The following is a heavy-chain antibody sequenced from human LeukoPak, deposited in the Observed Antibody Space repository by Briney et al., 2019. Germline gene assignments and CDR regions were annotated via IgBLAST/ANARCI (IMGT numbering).Heavy chain of an antibody. Sequence: PSETLSLTCTVSGGSISSYYWSWIRQPPGKGLEWIGYIYYSGSTNYNPSLKSRVTISVDTSKNQFSLKLSSVTAADTAVYYCARDRGEQWLSYYYYYGMDVWGQGTTVTVSS. D-gene: IGHD6-19*01. J-gene: IGHJ6*02. CDR2: IYYSGST. CDR3: ARDRGEQWLSYYYYYGMDV. V-gene: IGHV4-59*01. CDR1: GGSISSYY.